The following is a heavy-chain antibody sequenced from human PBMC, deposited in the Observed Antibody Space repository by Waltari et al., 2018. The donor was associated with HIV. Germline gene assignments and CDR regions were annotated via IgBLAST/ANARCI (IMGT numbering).Heavy chain of an antibody. CDR2: ISVYIGNT. CDR3: ARDLQTGTKTV. CDR1: RYTFPSYG. J-gene: IGHJ4*02. Sequence: VQLVQSGAEVKKPGASVPDSCTASRYTFPSYGINWVRQAPGQGLEWMGWISVYIGNTDYAQKFQGRGTLTTDTSTSTAYMELRSLRSDDTAVYYCARDLQTGTKTVWGQGTLVTVSS. D-gene: IGHD1-7*01. V-gene: IGHV1-18*01.